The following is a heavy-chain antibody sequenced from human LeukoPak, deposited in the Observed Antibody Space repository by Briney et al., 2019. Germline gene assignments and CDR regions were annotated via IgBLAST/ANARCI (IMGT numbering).Heavy chain of an antibody. Sequence: SGTLSLTCAVSGGSISSSNWWSGVRRPPGKGVEWIGEIYNSGSSNYNPSLKSRVTISVDKSKNQFSLKLSSVTAADTAVYYCARAAGYYGMDVWGQGTTVTVSS. CDR3: ARAAGYYGMDV. D-gene: IGHD2-15*01. CDR1: GGSISSSNW. J-gene: IGHJ6*02. V-gene: IGHV4-4*02. CDR2: IYNSGSS.